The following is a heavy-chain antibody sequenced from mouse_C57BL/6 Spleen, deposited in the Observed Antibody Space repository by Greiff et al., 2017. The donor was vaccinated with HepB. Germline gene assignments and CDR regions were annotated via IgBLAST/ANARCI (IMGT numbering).Heavy chain of an antibody. V-gene: IGHV1-61*01. CDR1: GYTFTSYW. D-gene: IGHD1-1*01. CDR2: IYPSDSET. Sequence: QVQLQQPGAELVRPGSSVKLSCKASGYTFTSYWMDWVKQRPGQGLEWIGNIYPSDSETHYNQKFKDKATLTVDKSSSTAYMQLSSLTSEDSAVYYCARETTVVALDYWGQGTTLTVSS. CDR3: ARETTVVALDY. J-gene: IGHJ2*01.